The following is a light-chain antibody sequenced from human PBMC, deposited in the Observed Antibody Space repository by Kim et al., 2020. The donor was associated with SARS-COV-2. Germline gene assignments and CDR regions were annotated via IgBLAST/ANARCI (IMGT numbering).Light chain of an antibody. CDR2: SVS. J-gene: IGKJ5*01. V-gene: IGKV3D-15*01. Sequence: SPGERATLSCRASQSVSSNLSWYQQKPGQAPRLLIYSVSTRASGVPARFSGSGSGTEFTLTISSLQSEDFAVYYCQHYNNWPPVTFGQGTRLGIK. CDR1: QSVSSN. CDR3: QHYNNWPPVT.